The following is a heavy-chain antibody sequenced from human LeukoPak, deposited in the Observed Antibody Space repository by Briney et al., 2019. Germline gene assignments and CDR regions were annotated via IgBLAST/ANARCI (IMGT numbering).Heavy chain of an antibody. Sequence: GASVKVSCKASGYSFSSYGITWVRQAPGQGLEWMGWINPNSGGTNYAQKFQGRVTMTRDTSISTAYMELSRLRSDDTAVYYCHSYYYDSSGYYVRKYYFDYWGQGTLVTVSS. V-gene: IGHV1-2*02. J-gene: IGHJ4*02. CDR2: INPNSGGT. CDR3: HSYYYDSSGYYVRKYYFDY. D-gene: IGHD3-22*01. CDR1: GYSFSSYG.